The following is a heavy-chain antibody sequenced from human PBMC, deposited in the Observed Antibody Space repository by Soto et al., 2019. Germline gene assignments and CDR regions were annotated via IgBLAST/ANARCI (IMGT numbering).Heavy chain of an antibody. V-gene: IGHV1-18*01. D-gene: IGHD3-22*01. J-gene: IGHJ4*02. CDR3: ASSLYYYDSSGSEYYFDY. Sequence: ASVKVSCKASGYTFTSYGISWVRQAPGQGLEWMGWISAYNGNTNYAQKLQGRVTMTTDTSTSTAYMELRSLRSDDTAVYYCASSLYYYDSSGSEYYFDYWGKGTLVTVSS. CDR2: ISAYNGNT. CDR1: GYTFTSYG.